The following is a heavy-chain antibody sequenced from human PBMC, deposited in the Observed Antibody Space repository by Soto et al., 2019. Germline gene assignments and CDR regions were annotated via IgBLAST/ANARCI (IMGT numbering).Heavy chain of an antibody. CDR3: ARDSGGYGSEYFQH. V-gene: IGHV4-31*03. D-gene: IGHD6-25*01. Sequence: SETLSLTCTVSGGSISSGGYYWSWIRQHPGKGLEWIGYIYYSGSTYYNPSLKSRVTISVDTSKNQFSLKLSSVTAADTAVYYCARDSGGYGSEYFQHWGQGTLVTVAS. J-gene: IGHJ1*01. CDR1: GGSISSGGYY. CDR2: IYYSGST.